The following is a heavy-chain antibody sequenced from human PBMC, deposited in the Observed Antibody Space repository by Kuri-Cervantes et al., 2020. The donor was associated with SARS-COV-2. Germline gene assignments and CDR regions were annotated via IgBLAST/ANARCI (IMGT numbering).Heavy chain of an antibody. D-gene: IGHD6-13*01. V-gene: IGHV4-30-2*01. J-gene: IGHJ4*02. Sequence: SETLSLTCTVSGGSISSSGYSWSWIRQPPGKGLEWIGYIYHSGSTYYNPSLKSRVTISVDRSKNQFSLKLSSVTAADTAVYYCARGQYSSSWYSNLDYWGQGTLVTVSS. CDR2: IYHSGST. CDR1: GGSISSSGYS. CDR3: ARGQYSSSWYSNLDY.